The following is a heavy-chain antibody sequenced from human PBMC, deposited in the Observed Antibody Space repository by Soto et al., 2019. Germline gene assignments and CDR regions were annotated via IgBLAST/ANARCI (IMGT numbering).Heavy chain of an antibody. CDR2: ISYDGSNK. V-gene: IGHV3-30-3*01. J-gene: IGHJ6*02. CDR3: ARDRGVIIYYYYGMDV. D-gene: IGHD3-10*01. CDR1: GFTFSSYA. Sequence: GGSLRLSCAASGFTFSSYAMHWVRQAPGKGLEWVAVISYDGSNKYYADSVKGRFTISRDNSKNTLYLQMNSLRAEDTAVYYCARDRGVIIYYYYGMDVWGQGTTVTVSS.